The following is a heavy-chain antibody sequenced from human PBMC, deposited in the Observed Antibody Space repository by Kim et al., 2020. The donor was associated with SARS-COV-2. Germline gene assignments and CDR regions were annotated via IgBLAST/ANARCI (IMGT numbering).Heavy chain of an antibody. J-gene: IGHJ4*02. CDR3: AREGRGGYGFFDY. Sequence: SDPPHNSRANISKDTSKNQFSLNVSSVTAADTAVYYCAREGRGGYGFFDYWGQGIPVTVSS. D-gene: IGHD5-12*01. V-gene: IGHV4-30-2*05.